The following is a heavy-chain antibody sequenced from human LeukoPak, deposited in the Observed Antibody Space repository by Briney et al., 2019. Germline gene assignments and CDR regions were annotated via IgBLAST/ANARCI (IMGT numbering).Heavy chain of an antibody. J-gene: IGHJ4*02. CDR2: IKYDGSAT. CDR1: GFTFSNYW. D-gene: IGHD3-3*01. CDR3: LSGSLQSGYNFNY. Sequence: GGSLTLSCAASGFTFSNYWMHWIRQVPGKGLVWVSHIKYDGSATNYADSVKGRFTISRDNAKNTLYLQTNRLRAEGTAGYYWLSGSLQSGYNFNYWGQGALVTVSS. V-gene: IGHV3-74*01.